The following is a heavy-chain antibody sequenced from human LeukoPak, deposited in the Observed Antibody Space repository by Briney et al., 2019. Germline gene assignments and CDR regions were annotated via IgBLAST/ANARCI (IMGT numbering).Heavy chain of an antibody. CDR2: ISYDGSNK. J-gene: IGHJ4*02. V-gene: IGHV3-30*04. CDR3: ARDPSPSHSSGWYNYFDY. CDR1: GFTFSSYA. Sequence: GGSLRLSCAASGFTFSSYAMHWVRQAPGKGLEWVAVISYDGSNKYYADSVKGRFTISRDNSKNTLYLQMNSLRAEDTAVYYCARDPSPSHSSGWYNYFDYWGQGTLVTVSS. D-gene: IGHD6-19*01.